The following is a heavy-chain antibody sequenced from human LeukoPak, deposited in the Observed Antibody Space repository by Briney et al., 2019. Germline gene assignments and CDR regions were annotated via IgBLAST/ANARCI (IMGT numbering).Heavy chain of an antibody. CDR3: AREFVVVTATSGVDY. V-gene: IGHV3-21*01. J-gene: IGHJ4*02. Sequence: GGSLRLSCAASGFSVNSNYMSWVRQAPRKGLEWVSSISSSSSYIYYADSVKGRFTISRDNAKNSLYLQMNSLRAEDTAVYYCAREFVVVTATSGVDYWGQGTLVTVSS. CDR2: ISSSSSYI. D-gene: IGHD2-21*02. CDR1: GFSVNSNY.